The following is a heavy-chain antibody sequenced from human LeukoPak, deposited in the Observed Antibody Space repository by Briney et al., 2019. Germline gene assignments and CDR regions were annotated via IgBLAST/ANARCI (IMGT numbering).Heavy chain of an antibody. CDR3: ARARGGDSLFDY. J-gene: IGHJ4*02. CDR1: GFTFSSYW. V-gene: IGHV3-74*01. CDR2: IKSDGSST. Sequence: GGSLRLSCAASGFTFSSYWMHWVRQAPGKGLVWVSRIKSDGSSTSYADSVKGRLTISRDNAKNTLYLQVNSLRAEDTAVYYCARARGGDSLFDYWGQGTLVTVSS. D-gene: IGHD2-21*02.